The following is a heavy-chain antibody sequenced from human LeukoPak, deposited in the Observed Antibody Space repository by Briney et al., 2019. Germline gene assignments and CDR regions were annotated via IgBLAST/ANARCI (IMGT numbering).Heavy chain of an antibody. CDR1: GGSISIGNYY. D-gene: IGHD5-18*01. Sequence: PSQTLSLTCTVSGGSISIGNYYWSWIRQSAGKGLEWIGRIYTSGNTNYNPSLKSRLTISIDTSKNQFSLRLTSVTAADTAVYYCARSGYHDGYSYGLFDYWGQGTLVTVSS. J-gene: IGHJ4*02. V-gene: IGHV4-61*02. CDR2: IYTSGNT. CDR3: ARSGYHDGYSYGLFDY.